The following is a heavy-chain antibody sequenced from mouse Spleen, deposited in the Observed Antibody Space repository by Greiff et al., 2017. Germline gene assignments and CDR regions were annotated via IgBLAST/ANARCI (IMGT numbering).Heavy chain of an antibody. CDR1: GFTFSSYA. CDR3: ARYYGSSYVPYAMDY. D-gene: IGHD1-1*01. Sequence: EVKLMESGGGLVKPGGSLKLSCAASGFTFSSYAMSWVRQTPEKRLEWVATISSGGSYTYYPDSVKGRFTISRDNAKNTLYLQMSSLRSEDTAMYYCARYYGSSYVPYAMDYWGQGTSVTVSS. V-gene: IGHV5-9-1*01. CDR2: ISSGGSYT. J-gene: IGHJ4*01.